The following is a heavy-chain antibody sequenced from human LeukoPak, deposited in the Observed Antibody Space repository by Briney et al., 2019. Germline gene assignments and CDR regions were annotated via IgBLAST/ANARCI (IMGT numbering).Heavy chain of an antibody. J-gene: IGHJ6*03. V-gene: IGHV4-4*07. Sequence: SETLSLTCTVSGGSISSYYWSWIRQPAGKGLEWIGRIYTSGSTNYNPSLKSRVTISVDTSKNQFSLKLSSVTAADTAVYYCARVVNYSNYGGGYYYYYMDVWGKGTTVTVSS. CDR1: GGSISSYY. CDR2: IYTSGST. D-gene: IGHD4-11*01. CDR3: ARVVNYSNYGGGYYYYYMDV.